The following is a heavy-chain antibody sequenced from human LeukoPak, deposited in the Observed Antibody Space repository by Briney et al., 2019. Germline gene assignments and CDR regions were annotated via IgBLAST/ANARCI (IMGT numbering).Heavy chain of an antibody. Sequence: GGSLRLSCAASGFTFSDYYMSWIRQAPGKGLEWVSSISSSSSYIYYADSVKGRFTISRDNAKNSLYLQMNSLRAEDTAVYYCARVQYSSSWLSDYYYYGMDVWGQGTTVTVSS. J-gene: IGHJ6*02. D-gene: IGHD6-13*01. CDR2: ISSSSSYI. V-gene: IGHV3-11*06. CDR3: ARVQYSSSWLSDYYYYGMDV. CDR1: GFTFSDYY.